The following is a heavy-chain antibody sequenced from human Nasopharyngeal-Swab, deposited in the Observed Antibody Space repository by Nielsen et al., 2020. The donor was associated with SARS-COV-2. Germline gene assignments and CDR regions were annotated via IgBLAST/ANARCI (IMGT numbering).Heavy chain of an antibody. V-gene: IGHV3-53*01. CDR2: IYSGGST. CDR1: GVTVSSNY. J-gene: IGHJ6*02. CDR3: ARGTVTADYYYGMDV. Sequence: GGSLRLSCAASGVTVSSNYMSWVRQAPGKGLEWVSVIYSGGSTFYADSVKGRFTISRDNSKNTLYLQMNTLRAEDMAVYYCARGTVTADYYYGMDVWGQGTTVTVSS. D-gene: IGHD4-11*01.